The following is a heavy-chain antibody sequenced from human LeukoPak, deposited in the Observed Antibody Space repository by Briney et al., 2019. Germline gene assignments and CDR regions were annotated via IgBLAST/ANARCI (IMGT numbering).Heavy chain of an antibody. J-gene: IGHJ6*03. V-gene: IGHV3-33*06. CDR1: GFTFSSYS. D-gene: IGHD1-20*01. CDR2: IWSDGSNK. CDR3: AKDYNYNYYYMDV. Sequence: GGSLRLSCAASGFTFSSYSMNWVCQAPGKGLEWVAVIWSDGSNKYYADSVKGRFTISRDNSKNTLYLQMNSLRAEDTAVYYCAKDYNYNYYYMDVWGKGTTVTVSS.